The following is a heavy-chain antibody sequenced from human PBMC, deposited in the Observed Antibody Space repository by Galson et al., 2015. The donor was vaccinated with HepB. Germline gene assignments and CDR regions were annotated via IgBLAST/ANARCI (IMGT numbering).Heavy chain of an antibody. V-gene: IGHV3-23*01. CDR3: AKGRCAHCKEFDL. Sequence: SLRLSCAVSGFTFRSYGMSWVRQAPGKGLEWVSVISGSDGSTYYADSVKGRFTISRDNSNNTLNLQMNSLRDEDTAIYYCAKGRCAHCKEFDLWGQGTLVTVSS. CDR2: ISGSDGST. J-gene: IGHJ5*02. D-gene: IGHD2-21*01. CDR1: GFTFRSYG.